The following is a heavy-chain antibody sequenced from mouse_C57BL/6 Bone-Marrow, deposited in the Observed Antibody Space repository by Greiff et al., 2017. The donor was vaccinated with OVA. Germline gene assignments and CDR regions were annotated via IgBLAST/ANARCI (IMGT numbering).Heavy chain of an antibody. CDR3: ASSYDGYYIWFAY. V-gene: IGHV1-52*01. D-gene: IGHD2-3*01. CDR1: GYTFTSYW. CDR2: IDPSDSET. J-gene: IGHJ3*01. Sequence: VQLQQPGAELVRPGSSVKLSCKASGYTFTSYWMHWVKQRPIQGLEWIGNIDPSDSETHYNQKFKDKATLTVDKSSSTAYMQLSSLTSEDSAVYYCASSYDGYYIWFAYWGQGTLVTVSA.